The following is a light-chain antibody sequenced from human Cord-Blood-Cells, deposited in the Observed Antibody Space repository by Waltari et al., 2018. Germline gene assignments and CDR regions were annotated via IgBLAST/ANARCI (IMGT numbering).Light chain of an antibody. Sequence: FMLTQPHSVSESPGKTVTISCTGSSGSIASNYVPWYQQRPGSAPTTVIYEDNQRPSGVPDRFSGSIDSSSNSASLTISGLKTEDEADYYCQSYDSSNVVFGGGTKLTVL. CDR3: QSYDSSNVV. CDR1: SGSIASNY. CDR2: EDN. V-gene: IGLV6-57*02. J-gene: IGLJ2*01.